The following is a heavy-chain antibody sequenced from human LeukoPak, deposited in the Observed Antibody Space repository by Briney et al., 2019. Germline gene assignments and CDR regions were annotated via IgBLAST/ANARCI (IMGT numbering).Heavy chain of an antibody. CDR3: ARGGYSYGYGAPFDY. D-gene: IGHD5-18*01. J-gene: IGHJ4*02. CDR2: INPSGGST. CDR1: GYTFTSYY. V-gene: IGHV1-46*01. Sequence: ASVKVSCKASGYTFTSYYMHWVRQAPGQGLEWMGIINPSGGSTSYAQKFQGRVTMTRDTSTSTVYMELSSLRSEDTAVYYCARGGYSYGYGAPFDYWGQGTLVTVSS.